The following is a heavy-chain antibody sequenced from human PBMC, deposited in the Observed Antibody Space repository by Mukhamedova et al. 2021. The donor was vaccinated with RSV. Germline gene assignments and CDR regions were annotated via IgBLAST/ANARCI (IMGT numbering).Heavy chain of an antibody. J-gene: IGHJ3*01. CDR2: ITGSGGST. D-gene: IGHD4-17*01. CDR3: VSDHGDLDAFDF. Sequence: GKGLEWVSSITGSGGSTYYADSVKDRFTISRDNSKNTLYLQMNSLRAEDTAIYYCVSDHGDLDAFDFWAQGTKGTVSS. V-gene: IGHV3-23*01.